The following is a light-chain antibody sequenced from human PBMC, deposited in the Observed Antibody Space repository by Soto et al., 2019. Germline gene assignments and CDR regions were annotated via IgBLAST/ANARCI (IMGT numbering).Light chain of an antibody. V-gene: IGKV4-1*01. J-gene: IGKJ4*01. CDR2: WAS. CDR1: QSVLYSSNNKNY. CDR3: QQYYSPPLT. Sequence: DIVMTQSPDSLAVSLGERATINCKSSQSVLYSSNNKNYLAWFQQKPGQPPKLLIYWASNRESGVPDRFSGSGSGTDFTLSISSLQAEESAVYYCQQYYSPPLTFGGGTKLEIK.